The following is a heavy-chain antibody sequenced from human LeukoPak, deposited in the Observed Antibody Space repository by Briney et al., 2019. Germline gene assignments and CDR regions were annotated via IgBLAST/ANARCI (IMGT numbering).Heavy chain of an antibody. D-gene: IGHD4-17*01. CDR1: GYTFTGYY. CDR3: ARNYGDTPPFDY. Sequence: APVKVSCKASGYTFTGYYIHWVRQAPGQRLEWMGWLNPNTGGTKYAQNFQGRVTMTRDTSISTTDMELSRLRSDDTAVYYGARNYGDTPPFDYWGQGTLVTVSS. J-gene: IGHJ4*02. CDR2: LNPNTGGT. V-gene: IGHV1-2*02.